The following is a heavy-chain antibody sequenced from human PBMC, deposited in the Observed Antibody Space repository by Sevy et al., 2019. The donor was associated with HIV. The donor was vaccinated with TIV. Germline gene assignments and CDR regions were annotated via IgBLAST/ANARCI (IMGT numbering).Heavy chain of an antibody. CDR2: ISSGSSYK. CDR1: GFTFRDYS. Sequence: GGSLRLSCEASGFTFRDYSMNWVRQAPGKGLEWVSSISSGSSYKKYGDSVKGRFTISRDNAKNSLYLQFNSLRAEDTALYYCTRVYYYDTSGSHYWVQGTLVSVSS. CDR3: TRVYYYDTSGSHY. J-gene: IGHJ4*02. V-gene: IGHV3-21*01. D-gene: IGHD3-22*01.